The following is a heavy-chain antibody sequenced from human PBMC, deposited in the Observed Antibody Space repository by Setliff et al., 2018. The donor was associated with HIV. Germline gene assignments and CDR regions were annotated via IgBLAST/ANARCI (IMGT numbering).Heavy chain of an antibody. Sequence: SETLSLTCTVSGGSISSDDYYWNWIRQPPGKGLEWIGYITYSGSAYYNPSLKSRVTISVDTSKNQFSLSLTSVTAADTAVYYCARGVLITKRVTQTGGYYYYTDVWGKGTTVTVSS. CDR3: ARGVLITKRVTQTGGYYYYTDV. D-gene: IGHD2-21*02. CDR1: GGSISSDDYY. J-gene: IGHJ6*03. CDR2: ITYSGSA. V-gene: IGHV4-30-4*08.